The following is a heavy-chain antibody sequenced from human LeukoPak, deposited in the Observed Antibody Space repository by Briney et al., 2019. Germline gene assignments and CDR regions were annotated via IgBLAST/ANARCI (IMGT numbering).Heavy chain of an antibody. D-gene: IGHD1-26*01. CDR2: ISYDEDNI. Sequence: PGGSLRLSCSASGFXFSSYVIHWVRQAPGKGLEWVATISYDEDNIYYADSVKGRFTISRDNSKDTLFLQMNSLKIEDTAIYYCEASWHYWGQGTLVTVSS. J-gene: IGHJ4*02. V-gene: IGHV3-30*03. CDR1: GFXFSSYV. CDR3: EASWHY.